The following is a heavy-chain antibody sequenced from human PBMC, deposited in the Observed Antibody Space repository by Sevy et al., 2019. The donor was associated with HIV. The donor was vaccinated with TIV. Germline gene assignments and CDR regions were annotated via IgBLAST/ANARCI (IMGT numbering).Heavy chain of an antibody. V-gene: IGHV1-2*02. Sequence: ASVKVSCKASGYIFTDYYIHWVRQAPGQGLEWMAWINSDSGVTNYAQRFQSEVTVTRDTSLSTAYLELIRLRSNDTAIYYCARLTTKPTSDLYGMDVWGQGTTVTVSS. CDR3: ARLTTKPTSDLYGMDV. J-gene: IGHJ6*02. D-gene: IGHD4-17*01. CDR1: GYIFTDYY. CDR2: INSDSGVT.